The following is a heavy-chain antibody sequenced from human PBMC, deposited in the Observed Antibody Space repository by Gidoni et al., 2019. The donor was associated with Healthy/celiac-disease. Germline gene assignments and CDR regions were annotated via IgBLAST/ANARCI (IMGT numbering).Heavy chain of an antibody. V-gene: IGHV3-53*01. CDR3: ARDLHGGNSLDY. Sequence: EVPLVDSGGGLIQPGGSLRLSCAASGFTVSSNYMSWVRQAPGKGLEWVSVICSGGSTYYADSVKGRFTISRDNSKNTLYLQMNSLRAEDTAVYYCARDLHGGNSLDYWGQGTLVTVSS. CDR1: GFTVSSNY. J-gene: IGHJ4*02. CDR2: ICSGGST. D-gene: IGHD2-21*02.